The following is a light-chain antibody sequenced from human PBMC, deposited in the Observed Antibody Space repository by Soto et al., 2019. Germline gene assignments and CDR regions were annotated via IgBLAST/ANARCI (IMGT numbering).Light chain of an antibody. J-gene: IGKJ1*01. CDR2: DAS. CDR3: QQYGSSSWT. Sequence: EIVLTQYQATLSLSPGERSALSCRASQSVSSYLAWYQQKPGQAPRLLIYDASNRATGIPARFSGSGSGTDFTLTISRLEPEDFAVYYCQQYGSSSWTFGQGTMVDVK. V-gene: IGKV3-11*01. CDR1: QSVSSY.